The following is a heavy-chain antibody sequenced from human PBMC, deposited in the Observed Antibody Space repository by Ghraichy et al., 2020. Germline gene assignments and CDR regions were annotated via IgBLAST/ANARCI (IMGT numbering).Heavy chain of an antibody. J-gene: IGHJ4*02. V-gene: IGHV3-23*01. CDR1: GFTFSSYA. D-gene: IGHD3-22*01. CDR2: ISGSGGST. CDR3: AKGDYYYDSSGYYPGH. Sequence: GGSLRLSCAASGFTFSSYAMSWVRQAPGKGLEWVSAISGSGGSTYYADSVKGRFTISRDNSKNTLYLQMNSLRAEDTAVYYCAKGDYYYDSSGYYPGHWGQGTLVTVSS.